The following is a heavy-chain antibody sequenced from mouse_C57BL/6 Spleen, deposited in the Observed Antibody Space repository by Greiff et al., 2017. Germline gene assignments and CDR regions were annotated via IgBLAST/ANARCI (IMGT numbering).Heavy chain of an antibody. J-gene: IGHJ2*01. CDR3: GNLGLSVGYYFDD. Sequence: QVQLQQPGTELVKPGASVKLSCKASGYTFTSYWMHWVKQRPGQGLEWIGNINPSNGGTNYNEKFKSKATLTVDKSSSTAYMQLSSLPSGDSEVYYCGNLGLSVGYYFDDWGQGTTLTVSS. CDR2: INPSNGGT. V-gene: IGHV1-53*01. CDR1: GYTFTSYW. D-gene: IGHD3-1*01.